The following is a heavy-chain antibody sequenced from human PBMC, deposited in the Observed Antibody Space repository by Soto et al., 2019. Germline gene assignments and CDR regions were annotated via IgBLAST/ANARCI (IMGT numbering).Heavy chain of an antibody. D-gene: IGHD3-3*01. CDR2: INPNSGGT. Sequence: QVQLVQSGAEVKKPGASVKVSCKTSGYTFTDYYIHWVRQAPGQGLEWMGWINPNSGGTNYAQKFQGRVTMTRDTSISTAYMELSRLRSDDTAVYYCIRDLRVLEVSFDPWGQGTLVTVSS. CDR1: GYTFTDYY. J-gene: IGHJ5*02. CDR3: IRDLRVLEVSFDP. V-gene: IGHV1-2*02.